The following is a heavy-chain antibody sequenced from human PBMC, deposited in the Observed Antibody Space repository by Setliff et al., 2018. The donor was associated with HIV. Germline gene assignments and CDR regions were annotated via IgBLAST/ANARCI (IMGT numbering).Heavy chain of an antibody. CDR3: VRNHEWALGT. D-gene: IGHD1-26*01. Sequence: ASETLSLTCTVSGVSISSTSYYWGWIRQPPGKGLEWIGSIYYSGTTYYNPSLKSRVTMSIDTSKNQFSLKLNSVTAADTAVYYCVRNHEWALGTWGQGLLVTVSS. CDR2: IYYSGTT. J-gene: IGHJ5*02. V-gene: IGHV4-39*07. CDR1: GVSISSTSYY.